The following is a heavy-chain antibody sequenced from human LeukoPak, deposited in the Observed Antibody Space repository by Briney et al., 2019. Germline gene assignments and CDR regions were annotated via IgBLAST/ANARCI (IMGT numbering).Heavy chain of an antibody. V-gene: IGHV4-34*01. CDR3: ASLDLSSSWYFDY. Sequence: SETLSLTCAVYGGSFSGYYWSWIRQPPGKGLEWIGENNHSGSTNYNPSLKSRVTISVDTSKNQFSLELSSVTAADTAVYYCASLDLSSSWYFDYWGQGTLVTVSS. CDR1: GGSFSGYY. D-gene: IGHD6-13*01. CDR2: NNHSGST. J-gene: IGHJ4*02.